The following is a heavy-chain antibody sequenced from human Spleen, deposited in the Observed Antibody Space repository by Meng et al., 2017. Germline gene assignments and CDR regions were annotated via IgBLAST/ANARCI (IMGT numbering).Heavy chain of an antibody. CDR1: GYTFPSHN. CDR2: IHPKSGHT. CDR3: ARVGYTYGNFDS. Sequence: ASVKVSCKASGYTFPSHNINWVRQAPGQGLEWIGRIHPKSGHTNYAQKFQDRVTVARDTSISTAYMELTILTSDDTAMYYCARVGYTYGNFDSWGQGTLVTVSS. D-gene: IGHD5-18*01. V-gene: IGHV1-2*06. J-gene: IGHJ4*02.